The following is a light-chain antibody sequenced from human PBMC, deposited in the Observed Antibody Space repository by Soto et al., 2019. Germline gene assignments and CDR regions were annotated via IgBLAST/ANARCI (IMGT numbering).Light chain of an antibody. CDR2: DAS. CDR1: QSVSNS. V-gene: IGKV3-11*01. CDR3: HQRSNWPIT. J-gene: IGKJ5*01. Sequence: EIVLTQSPATLSFTTGERATLSCRASQSVSNSLAWYQQKPGQAPRLLIHDASNRATGIPARFSGSGSGTDFTLTISSLEPEDFAVYYCHQRSNWPITFGQGTRLEIK.